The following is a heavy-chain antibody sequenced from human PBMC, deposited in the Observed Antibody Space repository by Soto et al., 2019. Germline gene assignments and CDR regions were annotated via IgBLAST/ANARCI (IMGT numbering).Heavy chain of an antibody. CDR2: ITGSGGIT. CDR1: GFTFSSNA. CDR3: ARGNVANYFEP. Sequence: GGSLRLSCAASGFTFSSNAMSWVRQAPGKGLEWVSGITGSGGITDYADSVKGRFTISRDNSRNTVYLQMNYLRVEDTAVYFCARGNVANYFEPWGQGTLVTVSS. V-gene: IGHV3-23*01. D-gene: IGHD1-7*01. J-gene: IGHJ5*02.